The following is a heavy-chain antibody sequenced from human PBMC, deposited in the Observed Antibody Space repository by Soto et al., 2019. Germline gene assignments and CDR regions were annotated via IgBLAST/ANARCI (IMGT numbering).Heavy chain of an antibody. J-gene: IGHJ3*02. CDR1: GGTFSTSS. D-gene: IGHD3-10*01. V-gene: IGHV1-69*14. CDR3: AKGHEFGGNSDAFDI. Sequence: QVQLVQSGAEVKKPGSSMKVSCKASGGTFSTSSINWLRQAPGQRPEWMGNILPIFGTADYAQKFRDRVTITADKSTNTAYVELRSLFSEDAAVCYCAKGHEFGGNSDAFDIWGQGTVVPVSS. CDR2: ILPIFGTA.